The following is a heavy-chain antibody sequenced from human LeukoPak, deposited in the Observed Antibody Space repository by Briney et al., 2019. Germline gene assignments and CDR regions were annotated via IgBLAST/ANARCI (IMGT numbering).Heavy chain of an antibody. J-gene: IGHJ6*01. Sequence: ASVKVSCKASGYTFTGYYMHWVRQAPGQGLEWMGWINPNSGGTNYAQKFQGRVTMTRDTSISTAYMELSRLRSDDTAVYYCARGYYYGSGSYYSYLYYYYGMDVWGQGTTVTVSS. V-gene: IGHV1-2*02. D-gene: IGHD3-10*01. CDR2: INPNSGGT. CDR3: ARGYYYGSGSYYSYLYYYYGMDV. CDR1: GYTFTGYY.